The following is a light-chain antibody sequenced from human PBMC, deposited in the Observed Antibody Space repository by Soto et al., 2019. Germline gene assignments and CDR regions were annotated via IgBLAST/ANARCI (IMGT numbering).Light chain of an antibody. V-gene: IGLV2-14*01. J-gene: IGLJ2*01. CDR1: SSDVGGYNY. CDR2: EVS. Sequence: QSVLTQPASVSGSPGQSITISCTGTSSDVGGYNYVSWYQQHPGKAPKLIIYEVSNRPSGVSNRFSGSKSGNTASLTISGLQAEYEADYYCSSYTSSSTRVFGGGTQLTVL. CDR3: SSYTSSSTRV.